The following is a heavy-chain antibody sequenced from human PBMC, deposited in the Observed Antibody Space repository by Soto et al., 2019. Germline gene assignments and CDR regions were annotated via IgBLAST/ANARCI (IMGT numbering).Heavy chain of an antibody. CDR2: IYYSGST. D-gene: IGHD6-13*01. CDR1: GGSISSYY. J-gene: IGHJ5*02. CDR3: ARRIAAAGKDWFDP. Sequence: PSETLSLTCTVSGGSISSYYWSWIRQPPGKGLEWIGYIYYSGSTNYNPSLKSRVTISVDTSKNQFSLKLSSVTAADTAVYYCARRIAAAGKDWFDPWCQGTLVTVSS. V-gene: IGHV4-59*08.